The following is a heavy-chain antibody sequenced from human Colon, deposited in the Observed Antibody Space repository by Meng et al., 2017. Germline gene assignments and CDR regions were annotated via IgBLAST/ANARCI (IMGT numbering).Heavy chain of an antibody. Sequence: QVQLQESGPGLVRPSATRSLTCNVSGGSGSSGSHYWSWIRQPPGKGLEFIAYVDYYWNINYNPSLNSRATVSIDTSKTQFSLKVTSVTAADTAVYYCAVGPWELDYWGQGILVTVSS. V-gene: IGHV4-61*01. J-gene: IGHJ4*02. CDR3: AVGPWELDY. CDR1: GGSGSSGSHY. CDR2: VDYYWNI. D-gene: IGHD1-26*01.